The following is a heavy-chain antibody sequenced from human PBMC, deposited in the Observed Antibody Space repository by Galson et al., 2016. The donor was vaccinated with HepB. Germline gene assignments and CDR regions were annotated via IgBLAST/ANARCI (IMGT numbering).Heavy chain of an antibody. J-gene: IGHJ3*02. CDR2: IYTSGTT. Sequence: TLSLTCTVSGDSISSGYYYWSWVRQPAGKGLEWIGRIYTSGTTNYNPALKSRVTMSVDTSKNQFSLELNSVTAADTAVYYCVRGNDFWSGYWRAAFDIWGRGTMVIVSS. CDR1: GDSISSGYYY. V-gene: IGHV4-61*02. CDR3: VRGNDFWSGYWRAAFDI. D-gene: IGHD3-3*01.